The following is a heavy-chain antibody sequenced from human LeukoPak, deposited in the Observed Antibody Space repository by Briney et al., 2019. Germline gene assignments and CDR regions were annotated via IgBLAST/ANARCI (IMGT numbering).Heavy chain of an antibody. D-gene: IGHD6-19*01. CDR3: ASGIAVADTKGAFDI. CDR1: GFTFSSYW. V-gene: IGHV3-7*02. CDR2: IKHDGSEE. J-gene: IGHJ3*02. Sequence: GGSLRLSCAASGFTFSSYWMSWVRQAPGKGLEWVANIKHDGSEEVYVDSAKGRFSISRDNAKNSLFLQMNTLRVEDTAVYYCASGIAVADTKGAFDIWGQGTMVTVSS.